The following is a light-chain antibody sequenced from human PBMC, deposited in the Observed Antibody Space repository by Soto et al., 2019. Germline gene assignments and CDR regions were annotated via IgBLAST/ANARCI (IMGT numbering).Light chain of an antibody. V-gene: IGLV2-11*01. CDR3: CSYAGSYTDV. Sequence: QSALTQPRSVSGSPGQSVTISCTGTSSDVGRYNFVSWYQQHPGKAPKVMIYDVSKRPSGVPDRFSGSKSGNTASLTISGLQAEDEADYYCCSYAGSYTDVFGSGTKLTVL. CDR1: SSDVGRYNF. CDR2: DVS. J-gene: IGLJ1*01.